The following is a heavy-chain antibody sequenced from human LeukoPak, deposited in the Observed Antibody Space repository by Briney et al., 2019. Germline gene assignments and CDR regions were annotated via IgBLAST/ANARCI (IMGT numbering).Heavy chain of an antibody. Sequence: SPVKVSCKASGGTFSSYAISWVRQAPGQGLEWMGGIIPIFGTANYAQKFQGRVTITADESTSTAYMELSSLRSEDTAVYYCARYYDSSGYFFFDYWGQGTLVTVSS. J-gene: IGHJ4*02. D-gene: IGHD3-22*01. CDR3: ARYYDSSGYFFFDY. CDR2: IIPIFGTA. V-gene: IGHV1-69*01. CDR1: GGTFSSYA.